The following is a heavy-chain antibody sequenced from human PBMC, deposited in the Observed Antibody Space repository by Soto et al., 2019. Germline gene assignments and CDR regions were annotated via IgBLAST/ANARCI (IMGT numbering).Heavy chain of an antibody. CDR2: ISFDGSKE. Sequence: QVQLVESGGGVVHPGRSQRLSCVASGFTFSSHAMHWLRQAPGRGLEWVALISFDGSKEYYVDSVKGRFTISRDNSKNTLYMEMNSLRPDDTAVYHCAKGDSGYVTDWGQGTLVTFSS. V-gene: IGHV3-30*18. D-gene: IGHD5-12*01. J-gene: IGHJ4*02. CDR1: GFTFSSHA. CDR3: AKGDSGYVTD.